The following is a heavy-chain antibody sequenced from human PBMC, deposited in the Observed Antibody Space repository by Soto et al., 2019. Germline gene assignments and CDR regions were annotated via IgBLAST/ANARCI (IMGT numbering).Heavy chain of an antibody. Sequence: GGSLRLSCAASGFTFSSYGMHWVRQAPGKGLEWVAVIWYDGSNKYYADSVKGRFTISRDNSKNTLYLQMNSLRAEDTAVYYCARDPTGWGSGSPGWGKEVLMDVWGQGTTVTVSS. D-gene: IGHD3-10*01. V-gene: IGHV3-33*01. J-gene: IGHJ6*02. CDR2: IWYDGSNK. CDR1: GFTFSSYG. CDR3: ARDPTGWGSGSPGWGKEVLMDV.